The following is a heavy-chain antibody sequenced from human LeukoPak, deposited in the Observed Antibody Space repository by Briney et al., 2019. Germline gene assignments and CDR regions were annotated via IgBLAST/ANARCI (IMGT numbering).Heavy chain of an antibody. CDR1: GFSCSSYW. D-gene: IGHD1-26*01. V-gene: IGHV3-7*01. CDR3: ARVPVGAPAFDY. Sequence: PGGSLRLSCSASGFSCSSYWMSWVRQAPGKGLEWVAHINEDGSEKYYVDSVKGRFFISRDNAAKSLSLQMNRLRDADTAVYYCARVPVGAPAFDYWGQGNLVTVSS. J-gene: IGHJ4*02. CDR2: INEDGSEK.